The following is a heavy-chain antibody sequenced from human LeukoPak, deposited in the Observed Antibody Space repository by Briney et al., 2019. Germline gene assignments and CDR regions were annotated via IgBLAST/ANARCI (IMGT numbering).Heavy chain of an antibody. V-gene: IGHV4-34*01. CDR2: INHSGST. D-gene: IGHD3-10*01. Sequence: SETLSLTCAVYGGSFSGYYWSWIRQPPGKGLEWIGEINHSGSTNYNPSLKSRVTISVDTSKNQFSLKLGSVTAADTAVYYCASRQPDLESGEKTFDYWGQGTLVTVSS. J-gene: IGHJ4*02. CDR1: GGSFSGYY. CDR3: ASRQPDLESGEKTFDY.